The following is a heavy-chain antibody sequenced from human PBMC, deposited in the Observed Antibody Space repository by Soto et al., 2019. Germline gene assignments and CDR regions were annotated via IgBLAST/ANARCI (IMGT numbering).Heavy chain of an antibody. CDR3: ARTLLRGDF. CDR1: GYIFIRYY. D-gene: IGHD3-10*01. V-gene: IGHV1-46*03. Sequence: QVQLVQSGAEVKKPGASVKVSCKASGYIFIRYYIHWLRQAPGQVLEWMAIINPNGGSTNYAQKVQGRVTVTSDTATSTVPMGINSLGSDDTAVYVCARTLLRGDFWGQGTLVTVSS. J-gene: IGHJ4*02. CDR2: INPNGGST.